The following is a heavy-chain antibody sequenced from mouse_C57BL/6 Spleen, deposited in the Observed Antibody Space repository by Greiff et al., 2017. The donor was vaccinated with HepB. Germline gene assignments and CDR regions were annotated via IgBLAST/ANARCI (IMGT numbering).Heavy chain of an antibody. Sequence: EVKLQQSGPELVKPGASVKISCKASGYSFTDYNMNWVKQSNGKSLEWIGVINPNYGTTSYNQKFKGKATLTVDQSSSTAYMQLNSLTSEDSAVYYCARERLIYYYGSSYYFDYWGQGTTLTVSS. CDR3: ARERLIYYYGSSYYFDY. CDR1: GYSFTDYN. CDR2: INPNYGTT. V-gene: IGHV1-39*01. J-gene: IGHJ2*01. D-gene: IGHD1-1*01.